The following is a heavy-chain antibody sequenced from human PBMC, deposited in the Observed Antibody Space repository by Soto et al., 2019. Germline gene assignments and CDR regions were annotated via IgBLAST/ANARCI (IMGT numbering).Heavy chain of an antibody. D-gene: IGHD3-22*01. Sequence: SVKVSCKASGGTFSSYAISWVRQAPGQGLEWMGGIIPIFGTANYAQKFQCRVTITADESTSTAYMELRSLRSEDTAVYYCATERGTVYYYDSSGSWFDTWGPGALVKVSS. J-gene: IGHJ5*01. CDR1: GGTFSSYA. V-gene: IGHV1-69*13. CDR3: ATERGTVYYYDSSGSWFDT. CDR2: IIPIFGTA.